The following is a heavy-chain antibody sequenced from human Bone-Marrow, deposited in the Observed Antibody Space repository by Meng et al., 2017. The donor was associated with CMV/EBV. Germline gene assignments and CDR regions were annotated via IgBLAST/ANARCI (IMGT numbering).Heavy chain of an antibody. D-gene: IGHD3-22*01. Sequence: GGSLRLSCVASGFTFRFYTMNWVRQAPGKGLEWLSAISAGSSPIGYADSVKGRFTISRDNAKNSVYLQMDSLRAEDTAVYYCVGGFYYFPDDWGQGTRVTVSS. CDR2: ISAGSSPI. CDR1: GFTFRFYT. J-gene: IGHJ4*02. V-gene: IGHV3-48*04. CDR3: VGGFYYFPDD.